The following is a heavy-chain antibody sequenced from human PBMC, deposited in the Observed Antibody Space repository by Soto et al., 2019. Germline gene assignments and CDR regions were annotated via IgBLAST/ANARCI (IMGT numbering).Heavy chain of an antibody. J-gene: IGHJ4*02. CDR1: GGSMISYY. CDR3: ARVPDY. CDR2: IYYAGST. V-gene: IGHV4-59*12. D-gene: IGHD2-2*01. Sequence: PETLSLTCTVSGGSMISYYWSWIRQPPGRGLEWIGFIYYAGSTKYNPSLNSRVTISIDRSKNQFSLKLSSVTAADTAVYYCARVPDYWGQGILVTVSS.